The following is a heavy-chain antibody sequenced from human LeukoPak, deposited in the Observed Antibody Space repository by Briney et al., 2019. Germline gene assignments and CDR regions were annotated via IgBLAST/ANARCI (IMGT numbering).Heavy chain of an antibody. CDR3: ARLSVVWAVAGLDY. CDR1: GGSFSGYY. D-gene: IGHD6-19*01. CDR2: INHSGST. Sequence: PSETLSLTCAVYGGSFSGYYWSWIRQPPGKGLEWIGDINHSGSTNYNPSLKSRVTISVDTSKNQFSLKLSSVTAADTAVYYCARLSVVWAVAGLDYWGQGTLVTVSS. V-gene: IGHV4-34*01. J-gene: IGHJ4*02.